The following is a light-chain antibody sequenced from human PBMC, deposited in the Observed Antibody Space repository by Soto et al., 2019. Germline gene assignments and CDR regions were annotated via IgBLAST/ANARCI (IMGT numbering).Light chain of an antibody. CDR2: GNA. J-gene: IGLJ1*01. CDR3: GSWDSSLSAYV. V-gene: IGLV1-40*01. Sequence: QSVLSQPPSVSGAPGQGVTISCTGSSSNIGAGYDVHWYQQLPGTSPKLLIYGNANRPSGVPDRFSGSKSGTSATLGITGFQTGDEADYYCGSWDSSLSAYVFGTGTKVTVL. CDR1: SSNIGAGYD.